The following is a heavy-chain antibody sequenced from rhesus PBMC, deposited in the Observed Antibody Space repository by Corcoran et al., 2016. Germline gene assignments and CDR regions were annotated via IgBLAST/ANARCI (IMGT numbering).Heavy chain of an antibody. Sequence: QVQLQESGPGLLKPSETLSLTCAASGDSISGGYAWGWIRQSPGKGLEWIGNIYTTRGTTYYNPSLKSRVTTSTGTSKTQFSLKLTSVPAADTAVYYCARGWRTSSGGYFDYWGQGVLVTVSS. D-gene: IGHD6-31*01. V-gene: IGHV4S7*01. CDR3: ARGWRTSSGGYFDY. J-gene: IGHJ4*01. CDR2: IYTTRGTT. CDR1: GDSISGGYA.